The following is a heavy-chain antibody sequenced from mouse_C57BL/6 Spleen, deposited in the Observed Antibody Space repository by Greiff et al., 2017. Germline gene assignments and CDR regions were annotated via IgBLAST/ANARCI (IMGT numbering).Heavy chain of an antibody. D-gene: IGHD2-3*01. CDR1: GYTFTSYW. CDR3: ARHDGRGYAMDY. CDR2: IHPNSGST. V-gene: IGHV1-64*01. Sequence: QVQLKQPGAELVKPGASVKLSCKASGYTFTSYWMHWVKQRPGQGLEWIGMIHPNSGSTNYNEKFKSKATLTVDKSSSTAYMQLSSLTSEDSAVYYCARHDGRGYAMDYWGQGTSVTVSS. J-gene: IGHJ4*01.